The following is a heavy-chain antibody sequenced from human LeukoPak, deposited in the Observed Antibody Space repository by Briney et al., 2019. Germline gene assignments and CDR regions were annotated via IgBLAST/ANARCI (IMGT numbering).Heavy chain of an antibody. V-gene: IGHV1-2*06. D-gene: IGHD4-23*01. J-gene: IGHJ5*02. CDR3: AREVLYGGDHNWFDP. CDR1: AYTFTGYY. CDR2: INPNSGGT. Sequence: ASVKVSCKASAYTFTGYYMHWVRQASGQGLEWMGRINPNSGGTNYAQKFQGRVTMTRDTSISTAYMELSRLRSDDTAVYYCAREVLYGGDHNWFDPWGQGSLVTVSS.